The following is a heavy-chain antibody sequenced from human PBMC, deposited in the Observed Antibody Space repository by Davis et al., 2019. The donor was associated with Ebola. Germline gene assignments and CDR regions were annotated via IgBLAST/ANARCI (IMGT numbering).Heavy chain of an antibody. V-gene: IGHV3-72*01. CDR2: SRNKENRYNT. Sequence: PGGSLRLSCAASGFTFSSYGMHWVRLTPGKGLEWVGLSRNKENRYNTEYAASVRGRFTISRDDSKDSLYLQMNSLRTEDTAVYYCITENWYRFESWGQGTLVTVSS. J-gene: IGHJ4*02. CDR3: ITENWYRFES. CDR1: GFTFSSYG. D-gene: IGHD1/OR15-1a*01.